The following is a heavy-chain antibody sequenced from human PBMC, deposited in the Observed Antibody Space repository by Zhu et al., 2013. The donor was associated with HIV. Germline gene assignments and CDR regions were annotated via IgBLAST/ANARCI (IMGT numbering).Heavy chain of an antibody. V-gene: IGHV4-59*01. D-gene: IGHD3-10*01. CDR2: IYYSGST. CDR1: GGSISSYY. Sequence: QVQLQESGPGLVKPSETLSLTCTVSGGSISSYYWSWIRQPPGKGLEWIGYIYYSGSTNYNPSLKSRVTISVDTSKNQFSLKLSSVTAADTAVYYCARGHYGSPFDYWGQGTLVTVSS. CDR3: ARGHYGSPFDY. J-gene: IGHJ4*02.